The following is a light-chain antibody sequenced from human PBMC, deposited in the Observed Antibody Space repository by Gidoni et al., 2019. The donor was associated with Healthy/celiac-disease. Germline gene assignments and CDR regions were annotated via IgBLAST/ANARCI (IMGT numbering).Light chain of an antibody. V-gene: IGKV1-39*01. CDR3: QQSYSTLWT. J-gene: IGKJ2*02. CDR1: QSISSY. CDR2: AAS. Sequence: IPMPQSPSSLSASVGDRVTITCRASQSISSYLNWYQQKPGKAPKLLIYAASSLQSGVPSRFSGSGSGTDFTLTISSLQPEDFATYYCQQSYSTLWTFGQGTKLEIK.